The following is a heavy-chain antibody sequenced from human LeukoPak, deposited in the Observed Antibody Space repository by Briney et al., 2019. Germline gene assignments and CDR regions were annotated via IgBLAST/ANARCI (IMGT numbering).Heavy chain of an antibody. CDR3: AGDYYGDYYFDH. D-gene: IGHD4-17*01. Sequence: PGGSLRLSCAASGFTFSSYWMSWVRQAPGKGLEWVSYISASGSNIYYADSVKGRFTISRDNAKNSLYLQMNSLRDEDTAVYYCAGDYYGDYYFDHWGQGTLVPVSS. J-gene: IGHJ4*02. CDR2: ISASGSNI. CDR1: GFTFSSYW. V-gene: IGHV3-48*02.